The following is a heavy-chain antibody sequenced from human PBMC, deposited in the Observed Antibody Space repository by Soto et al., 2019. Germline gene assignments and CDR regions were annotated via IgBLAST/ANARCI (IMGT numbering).Heavy chain of an antibody. V-gene: IGHV5-10-1*04. CDR1: GYSFTSYW. D-gene: IGHD2-21*02. CDR3: ARITGGGNSGWFDY. CDR2: IDPSDSYT. Sequence: PGESLKISCKGSGYSFTSYWIGWVRQMPGKGLEWMGRIDPSDSYTNYSPSFQGQLTISADKSISTAYLQWSSLKASDTAMYYCARITGGGNSGWFDYWGQGTLVTVSS. J-gene: IGHJ4*02.